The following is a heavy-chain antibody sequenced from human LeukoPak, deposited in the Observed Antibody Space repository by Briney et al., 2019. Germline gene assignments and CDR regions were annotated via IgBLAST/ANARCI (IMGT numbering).Heavy chain of an antibody. J-gene: IGHJ5*02. CDR2: IGTGGDS. CDR1: GFTFNTYD. V-gene: IGHV3-13*01. CDR3: VRGCMFCRWKAYFDP. D-gene: IGHD2-8*01. Sequence: GGSLRLSCAASGFTFNTYDMHWVRQAAGKGLEWVSAIGTGGDSFYPDSVKGRFTMSRENAKNSVYLQMNSLRAEDTAVYYCVRGCMFCRWKAYFDPWGQGTLVTVPS.